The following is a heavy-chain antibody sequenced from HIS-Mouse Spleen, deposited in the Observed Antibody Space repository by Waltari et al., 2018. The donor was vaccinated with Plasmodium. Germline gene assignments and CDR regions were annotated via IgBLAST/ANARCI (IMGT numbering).Heavy chain of an antibody. V-gene: IGHV4-38-2*02. CDR2: IYHSGST. Sequence: QVQLQESGPGLVKPSETLSLTCTVSGYSISSGYYWGWIRQPPGKGLEWIGSIYHSGSTYYNPSLKSRVTISVDTSENQFSLKLSSVTAADTAVYYCARGVGYSSSWYWFDPWGQGTLVTVSS. J-gene: IGHJ5*02. D-gene: IGHD6-13*01. CDR3: ARGVGYSSSWYWFDP. CDR1: GYSISSGYY.